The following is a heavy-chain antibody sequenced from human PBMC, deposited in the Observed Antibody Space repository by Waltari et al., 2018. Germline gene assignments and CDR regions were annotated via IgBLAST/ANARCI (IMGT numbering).Heavy chain of an antibody. D-gene: IGHD3-16*01. V-gene: IGHV3-33*06. Sequence: HVDLVESGGDVVQTGRSLRLACATPGFPFREYGMHWLRQVPGKGLEWVAHIWHDGSKKYYADSVKGRFTISRDNSKNTVYLQISNLRPEDTAMYFCSKPLQFSNVFEVWGQGTRVIVSS. CDR3: SKPLQFSNVFEV. CDR2: IWHDGSKK. J-gene: IGHJ6*02. CDR1: GFPFREYG.